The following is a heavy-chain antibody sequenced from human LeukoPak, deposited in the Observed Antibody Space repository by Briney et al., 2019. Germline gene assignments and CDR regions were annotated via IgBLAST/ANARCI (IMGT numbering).Heavy chain of an antibody. CDR3: ARRYCSGGSCSDFDY. Sequence: GGSLRLSCAASGFTFSSYAMHWVRQAPGKGLEWVAVISYDGSNKYYADSVKGRFTISRDNSKNTLYLQMNSLRAEDTAVYYCARRYCSGGSCSDFDYWGQGTLVTVSS. D-gene: IGHD2-15*01. CDR2: ISYDGSNK. J-gene: IGHJ4*02. CDR1: GFTFSSYA. V-gene: IGHV3-30-3*01.